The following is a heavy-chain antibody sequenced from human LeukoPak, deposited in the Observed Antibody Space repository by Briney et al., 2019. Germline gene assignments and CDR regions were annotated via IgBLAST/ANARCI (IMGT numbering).Heavy chain of an antibody. Sequence: GGSLRLSCAASGFTFSTYAMNWVRQAPGKGLEWVSSISGSGSSTTYADSVKGLFTISRDNSKNTLDLQMNSLRAEDTAIYYCAKGTLRLGELSSWTLDYWGQGTLVTVSS. CDR2: ISGSGSST. D-gene: IGHD3-16*02. CDR3: AKGTLRLGELSSWTLDY. CDR1: GFTFSTYA. J-gene: IGHJ4*02. V-gene: IGHV3-23*01.